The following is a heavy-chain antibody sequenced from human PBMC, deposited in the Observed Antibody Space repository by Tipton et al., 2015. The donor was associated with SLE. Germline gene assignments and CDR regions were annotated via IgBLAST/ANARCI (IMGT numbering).Heavy chain of an antibody. V-gene: IGHV4-59*08. Sequence: TLSLTCTVSGGPTSSYYWGWIRQPPGKGLEWIASIYYSGTINYNPSLKSRVTMSIDMSKNQFSLILTSVTAADTAIYYCARDTYFGLDVWGQGTTVIVSS. J-gene: IGHJ6*02. D-gene: IGHD5-18*01. CDR1: GGPTSSYY. CDR3: ARDTYFGLDV. CDR2: IYYSGTI.